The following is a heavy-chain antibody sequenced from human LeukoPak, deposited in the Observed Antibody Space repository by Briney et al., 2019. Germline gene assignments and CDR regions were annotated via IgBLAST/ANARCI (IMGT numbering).Heavy chain of an antibody. CDR2: IYYSGAT. CDR3: ASRTYRV. D-gene: IGHD1-26*01. CDR1: GGSISGSTYY. Sequence: SETLSLTCTVSGGSISGSTYYWGWIRQPPGKGLEWIGSIYYSGATYYNPSLKSRVTVAVDTSQNQFSLKLRSVTAADTAVYYCASRTYRVWGQRTLVTVSS. J-gene: IGHJ4*02. V-gene: IGHV4-39*01.